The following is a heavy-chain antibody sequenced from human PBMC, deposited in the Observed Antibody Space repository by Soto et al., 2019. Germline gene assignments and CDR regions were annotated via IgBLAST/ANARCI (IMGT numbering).Heavy chain of an antibody. CDR3: ASSMQGRGRYQLPHPYNWFDP. V-gene: IGHV4-34*01. CDR2: INHSGST. J-gene: IGHJ5*02. D-gene: IGHD2-2*01. CDR1: GGSFSGYY. Sequence: NPSETLSLTCAVYGGSFSGYYWSWIRQPPGKGLEWIGEINHSGSTNYNPSLKSRVTISVDTSKNQFSLKLSSVTAADTAVYYCASSMQGRGRYQLPHPYNWFDPWGQGTLVTVSS.